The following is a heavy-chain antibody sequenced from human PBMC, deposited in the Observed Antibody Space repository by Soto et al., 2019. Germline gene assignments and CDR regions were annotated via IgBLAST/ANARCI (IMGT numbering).Heavy chain of an antibody. V-gene: IGHV4-34*01. CDR2: INHSGST. Sequence: SETLSLTCAVYGGSFSGYYWSWIRQPPGKGLEWIGEINHSGSTNYNPSLKSRVTISVDTSKNQFSLKLSSVTAADTAVYYCASGEGVAGFFYFDYWGQGTLVTVS. CDR3: ASGEGVAGFFYFDY. J-gene: IGHJ4*02. D-gene: IGHD6-19*01. CDR1: GGSFSGYY.